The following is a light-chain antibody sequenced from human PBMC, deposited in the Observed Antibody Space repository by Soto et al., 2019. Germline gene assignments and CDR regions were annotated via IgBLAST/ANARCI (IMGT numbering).Light chain of an antibody. CDR2: AAS. Sequence: IMLKQSPATLSLTPGERATLSCRASQSVSSNLAWYQQKPGQAPRLLIYAASTRATGIPARFSGSGSGTEFTLIIDSLQSEDFAVYYCQQYNNWPRTFGQGTKVDNK. V-gene: IGKV3-15*01. J-gene: IGKJ1*01. CDR3: QQYNNWPRT. CDR1: QSVSSN.